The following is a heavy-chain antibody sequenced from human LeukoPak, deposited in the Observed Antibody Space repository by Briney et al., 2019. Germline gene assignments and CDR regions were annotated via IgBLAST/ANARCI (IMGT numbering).Heavy chain of an antibody. V-gene: IGHV3-15*01. D-gene: IGHD6-19*01. J-gene: IGHJ6*02. Sequence: GGSLRLSCAASGFTFSNAWMSWVRQAPGKGLKWVGRIKSKTDGGTTDYAAPVKGRFTISRDDSKNTLYLQMNSLKTEDTAVYYCTTLAVAGPLVMDVWGQGTTVTVSS. CDR2: IKSKTDGGTT. CDR1: GFTFSNAW. CDR3: TTLAVAGPLVMDV.